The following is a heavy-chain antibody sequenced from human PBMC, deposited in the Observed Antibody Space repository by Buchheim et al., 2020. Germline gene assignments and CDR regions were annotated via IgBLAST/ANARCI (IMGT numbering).Heavy chain of an antibody. D-gene: IGHD5-24*01. CDR1: GFTFRSYG. CDR2: IWHDGSTK. Sequence: QVQLMESGGGVVQPGKSLRLSCAASGFTFRSYGMHWVRQFPGKGLDWVAVIWHDGSTKYYADSVKGRFTISRNNSNNTLYLEMNSLRAEDTAVYYCARGQRWLQLPGSWGQGNL. CDR3: ARGQRWLQLPGS. V-gene: IGHV3-33*01. J-gene: IGHJ5*02.